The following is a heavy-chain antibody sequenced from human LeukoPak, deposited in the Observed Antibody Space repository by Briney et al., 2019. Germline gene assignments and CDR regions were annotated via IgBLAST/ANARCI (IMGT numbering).Heavy chain of an antibody. D-gene: IGHD4-11*01. CDR2: ISGSGGST. CDR3: AKDLRTTKPGWFDP. Sequence: GGSLRLSCAASGFTFSSYVMTWVRQTPGKGLEWVSAISGSGGSTYYADSVKGRFTISRDNSKNTLYLQMNSLRAEDTAVYYCAKDLRTTKPGWFDPWGQGTLVTVSS. CDR1: GFTFSSYV. J-gene: IGHJ5*02. V-gene: IGHV3-23*01.